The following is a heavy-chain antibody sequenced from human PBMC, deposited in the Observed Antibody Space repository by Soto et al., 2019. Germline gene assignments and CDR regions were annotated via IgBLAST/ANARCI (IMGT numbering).Heavy chain of an antibody. Sequence: QVQLVQSGAEVQKPGSSVKVSCKSSGGTFSSDAISGVRQAPGQGLDWMGGIIPIFGTANYAPKFQGRVTITADKSTRTDYMELSSRRSEDTAVYYCAIDQEQLRTSGWFDPWGQGTLVTVSS. CDR2: IIPIFGTA. CDR3: AIDQEQLRTSGWFDP. CDR1: GGTFSSDA. D-gene: IGHD6-6*01. J-gene: IGHJ5*02. V-gene: IGHV1-69*06.